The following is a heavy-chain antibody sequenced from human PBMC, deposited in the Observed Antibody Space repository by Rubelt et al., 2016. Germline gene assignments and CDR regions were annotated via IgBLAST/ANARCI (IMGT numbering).Heavy chain of an antibody. V-gene: IGHV3-23*04. CDR2: INSGGRNT. J-gene: IGHJ5*01. CDR1: GITFGTYD. CDR3: AKYSSSGGNRFDS. D-gene: IGHD6-6*01. Sequence: EVQLAEAGGGLVQPGGSLRLSCAASGITFGTYDMTWVRQAPGKGLEWVSAINSGGRNTYYADSVKGRFTISRDNSKNTLYLQMNSLRAEDTATDYCAKYSSSGGNRFDSWGQGTLVTVSS.